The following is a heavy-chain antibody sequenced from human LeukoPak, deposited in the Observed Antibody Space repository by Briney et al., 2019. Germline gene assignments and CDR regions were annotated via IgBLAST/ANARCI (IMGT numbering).Heavy chain of an antibody. V-gene: IGHV3-9*01. J-gene: IGHJ4*02. CDR1: GFTFDNYA. CDR3: AKDYCSSTSCYTDY. D-gene: IGHD2-2*02. CDR2: ISWNSGSI. Sequence: GGSLRLSCAASGFTFDNYAMHWVRQAPGKGLEWVSDISWNSGSIGYADSVKGRFTISRDNAKNSLYLQMNSLRAEDTALYFCAKDYCSSTSCYTDYWGQGTLVTVSS.